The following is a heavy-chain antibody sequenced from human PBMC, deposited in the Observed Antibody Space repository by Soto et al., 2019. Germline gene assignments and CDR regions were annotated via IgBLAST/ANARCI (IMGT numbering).Heavy chain of an antibody. CDR2: AYYSGST. Sequence: SETLSLTCTVSGGSISSYYWSWIRQPPGKGLEWIGYAYYSGSTNYNPSLKSRVTISVDTSKNQFSLKLSSVTAADTAVYYCARDEGGDYYDSSGYYALGYWGQGTLVTV. J-gene: IGHJ4*02. CDR3: ARDEGGDYYDSSGYYALGY. V-gene: IGHV4-59*01. D-gene: IGHD3-22*01. CDR1: GGSISSYY.